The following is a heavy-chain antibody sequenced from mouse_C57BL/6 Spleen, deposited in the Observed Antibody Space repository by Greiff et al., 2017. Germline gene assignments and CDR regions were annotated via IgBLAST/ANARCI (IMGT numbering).Heavy chain of an antibody. J-gene: IGHJ4*01. CDR3: ARRRDYGYDEGYAMDY. D-gene: IGHD2-2*01. CDR2: IDPNSGGT. V-gene: IGHV1-72*01. Sequence: QVQLQQPGAELVKPGASVKLSCKASGYTFTSYWMHWVKQRPGRGLEWIGRIDPNSGGTKYNEKFKSKATLTVDKPSSTAYMQLSSLTSEDSAVYYWARRRDYGYDEGYAMDYWGQGTSVTVSS. CDR1: GYTFTSYW.